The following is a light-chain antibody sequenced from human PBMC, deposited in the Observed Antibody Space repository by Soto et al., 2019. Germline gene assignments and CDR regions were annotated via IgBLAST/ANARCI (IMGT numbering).Light chain of an antibody. J-gene: IGLJ2*01. V-gene: IGLV2-14*01. CDR2: DVS. CDR1: SSDVGGYNY. Sequence: QSVLTQPASVSGSPGQSITISCTGTSSDVGGYNYVSWYQQHPSKAPKLMIYDVSNRPSGVSNRFSGSKSGNTASLTISGLQDEDEAEYYCSSYTSSISVVFGGGTKVTVL. CDR3: SSYTSSISVV.